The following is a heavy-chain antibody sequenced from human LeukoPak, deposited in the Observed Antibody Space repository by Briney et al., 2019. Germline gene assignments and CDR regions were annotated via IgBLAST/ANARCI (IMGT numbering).Heavy chain of an antibody. V-gene: IGHV1-2*02. J-gene: IGHJ4*02. Sequence: ASVKVSCKASGYTFTGYYMHWVRQAPRQGLEWMGWINPNSGGANYAQKFQGRVTMTRDTSISPAYMEMNRLTSDDKAVDYCARRWAGTGSGAVYWGQGTLVTVSS. CDR1: GYTFTGYY. CDR2: INPNSGGA. D-gene: IGHD3/OR15-3a*01. CDR3: ARRWAGTGSGAVY.